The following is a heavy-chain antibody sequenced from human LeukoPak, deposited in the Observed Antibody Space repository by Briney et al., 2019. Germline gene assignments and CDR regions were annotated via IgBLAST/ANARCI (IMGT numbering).Heavy chain of an antibody. CDR2: ISADNGDT. D-gene: IGHD3-16*01. V-gene: IGHV1-18*01. J-gene: IGHJ4*02. CDR1: GYIFTIYG. CDR3: ARGGTPTTTFGGY. Sequence: ASVRVSCKASGYIFTIYGINWVRQAPGQGLEWMGWISADNGDTNYAQKFQGRVNMTTDTSTSTVYMELRSLRSDDTALYYCARGGTPTTTFGGYWGQGTMVTVSS.